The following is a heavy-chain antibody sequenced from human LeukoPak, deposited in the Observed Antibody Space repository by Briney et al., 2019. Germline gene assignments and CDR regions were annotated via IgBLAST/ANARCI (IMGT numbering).Heavy chain of an antibody. CDR3: AKGKDIVVVPAAYFDY. CDR2: ISGSGGST. CDR1: GFTFSSYA. D-gene: IGHD2-2*01. Sequence: PGGSLRLSCAASGFTFSSYAMSWVRQAPGKGLEWVSAISGSGGSTYYADSVKGRFTISRDNSKNTPYLQMNSLRAEDTAVYYCAKGKDIVVVPAAYFDYWGQGTLVTVSS. V-gene: IGHV3-23*01. J-gene: IGHJ4*02.